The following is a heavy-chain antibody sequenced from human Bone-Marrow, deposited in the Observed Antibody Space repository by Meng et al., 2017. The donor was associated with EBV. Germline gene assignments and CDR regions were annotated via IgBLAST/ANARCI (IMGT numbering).Heavy chain of an antibody. CDR2: IYWDDET. J-gene: IGHJ4*02. CDR3: AHRRSDSGWFGY. D-gene: IGHD6-19*01. V-gene: IGHV2-5*02. Sequence: QNTLKEPGPTLINPTQTPTLTCTFSGFSLSTSGMGVAWIRQPPGKALEWLALIYWDDETRYSPALKNRLTVTKDSSKNQVVFRMANLDPADTATYYCAHRRSDSGWFGYWGQGTLVTVSS. CDR1: GFSLSTSGMG.